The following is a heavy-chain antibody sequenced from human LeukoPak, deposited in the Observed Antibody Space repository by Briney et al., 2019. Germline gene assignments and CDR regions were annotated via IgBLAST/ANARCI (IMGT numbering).Heavy chain of an antibody. V-gene: IGHV1-46*01. CDR1: GYTFTSYY. J-gene: IGHJ4*02. D-gene: IGHD3-22*01. Sequence: GASVKVSCKASGYTFTSYYMHWVRQAPGQGLEWMGIINPSGGSTSYAQKFQGRVTMTRDMSTSTVYMELSSLRSEDTAVYYCARARYDSSGYYSYFDYWGQGTLVTVSS. CDR2: INPSGGST. CDR3: ARARYDSSGYYSYFDY.